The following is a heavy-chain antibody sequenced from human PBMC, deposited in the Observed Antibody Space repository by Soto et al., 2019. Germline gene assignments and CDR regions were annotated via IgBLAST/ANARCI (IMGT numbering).Heavy chain of an antibody. V-gene: IGHV4-39*01. CDR2: IYYSGST. CDR3: ARNVRGGYYGMDV. J-gene: IGHJ6*02. D-gene: IGHD3-10*01. CDR1: GGSISSSSYY. Sequence: SETLSLTCTVSGGSISSSSYYWGWIRQPPGKGLEWIGSIYYSGSTYYNPSLKSRVTISVDTSKNQFSLKLSSVTAADTAVYYCARNVRGGYYGMDVWGQGTTVTVSS.